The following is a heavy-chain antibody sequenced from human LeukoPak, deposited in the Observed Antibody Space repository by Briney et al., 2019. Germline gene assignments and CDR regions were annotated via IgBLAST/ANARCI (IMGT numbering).Heavy chain of an antibody. V-gene: IGHV3-30*02. CDR3: AKDRCSNGVGCYYYYMDV. CDR1: RFTFSSHG. Sequence: GGSLTLPCAASRFTFSSHGMHWVRQAPGKGLEWVAYIQYEGSNEQYADSVKGRFSISRDSSKNILYLQINSLRAEDTAVYYCAKDRCSNGVGCYYYYMDVWGKGTTVTISS. CDR2: IQYEGSNE. J-gene: IGHJ6*03. D-gene: IGHD2-8*01.